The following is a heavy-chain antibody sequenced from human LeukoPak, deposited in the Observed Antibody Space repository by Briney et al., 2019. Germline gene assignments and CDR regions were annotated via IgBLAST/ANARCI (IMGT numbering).Heavy chain of an antibody. CDR2: ISSSGSTI. D-gene: IGHD5-12*01. CDR3: AKDLYGYVSNWFDP. Sequence: PGGSLRLSCAASGFTFSSYEMNWVRQAPGKGLEWVSYISSSGSTIYYADSVKGRFTISRDNSKNTLYLQMNSLRAEDTAVYYCAKDLYGYVSNWFDPWGQGTLVTVSS. J-gene: IGHJ5*02. V-gene: IGHV3-48*03. CDR1: GFTFSSYE.